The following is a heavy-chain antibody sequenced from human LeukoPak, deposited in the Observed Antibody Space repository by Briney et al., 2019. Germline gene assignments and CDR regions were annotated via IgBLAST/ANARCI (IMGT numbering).Heavy chain of an antibody. J-gene: IGHJ4*02. CDR2: ISSSSSYI. CDR1: GFTFSSYS. CDR3: AKDVRRSSNWYDADY. D-gene: IGHD6-13*01. Sequence: GGSLRLSCAASGFTFSSYSMNWVRQAPGKGLEWVSSISSSSSYIYYADSVKGRFTISRDNSKNTLYLQMNSLRAEDTAVYYCAKDVRRSSNWYDADYWGQGTLVTVSS. V-gene: IGHV3-21*04.